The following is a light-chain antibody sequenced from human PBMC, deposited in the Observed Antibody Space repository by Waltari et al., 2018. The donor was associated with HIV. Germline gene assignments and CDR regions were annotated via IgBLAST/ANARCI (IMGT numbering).Light chain of an antibody. V-gene: IGLV1-47*01. Sequence: QSVLTQPPSASGTPGQRVTISCSGSSSTIGSNYVYWYQQLPGPAPQLLIYRNKQRPSGVPDRFSGSKSGTAASLAISGLRSEDEADYYCAAWDDSLSGQWVFGGGTKLTVL. CDR3: AAWDDSLSGQWV. CDR2: RNK. CDR1: SSTIGSNY. J-gene: IGLJ3*02.